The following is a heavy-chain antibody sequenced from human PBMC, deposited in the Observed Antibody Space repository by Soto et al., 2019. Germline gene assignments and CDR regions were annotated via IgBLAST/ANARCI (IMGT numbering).Heavy chain of an antibody. D-gene: IGHD2-2*01. CDR1: GYTFTSYG. CDR3: ARASLIGSSTSWEFDP. J-gene: IGHJ5*02. V-gene: IGHV1-18*01. CDR2: ISAYTGNT. Sequence: QVQLVQSGAEVKKPGASVKVSCKASGYTFTSYGISWVRQAPGQGLEWMGWISAYTGNTNYAQKLQGRVTMTTDTSTSTAYMELRSLRSDDTAVYYCARASLIGSSTSWEFDPWGQGTLVTVSS.